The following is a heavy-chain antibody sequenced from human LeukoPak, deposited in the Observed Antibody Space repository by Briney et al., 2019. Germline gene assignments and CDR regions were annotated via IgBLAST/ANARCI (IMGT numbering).Heavy chain of an antibody. J-gene: IGHJ6*03. Sequence: ASPKVFCKASGYTFTSYDINWVRLATGQGREWRGWMNPNSGNTGYAQKFQGRVTMTRNTSISTAYRELSSLRSEDTAVYYCARARAQMMVVIMRYYYYYMDVWGKGTTVTVSS. CDR3: ARARAQMMVVIMRYYYYYMDV. V-gene: IGHV1-8*01. CDR2: MNPNSGNT. D-gene: IGHD3-3*01. CDR1: GYTFTSYD.